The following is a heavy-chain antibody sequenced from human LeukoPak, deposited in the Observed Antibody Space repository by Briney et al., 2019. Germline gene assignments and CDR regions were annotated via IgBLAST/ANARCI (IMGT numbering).Heavy chain of an antibody. CDR2: RSAYNGNT. V-gene: IGHV1-18*01. CDR3: ARDHSSSCQLFDS. CDR1: GYTFTNYG. D-gene: IGHD2-15*01. J-gene: IGHJ4*02. Sequence: RASVKVSCRTSGYTFTNYGISWVRQAPGQGLEWMGWRSAYNGNTNSAQKFQGRFTMTTDTSTSTAYMELRSLRSDDTAVYYCARDHSSSCQLFDSWGQGTLVTVSS.